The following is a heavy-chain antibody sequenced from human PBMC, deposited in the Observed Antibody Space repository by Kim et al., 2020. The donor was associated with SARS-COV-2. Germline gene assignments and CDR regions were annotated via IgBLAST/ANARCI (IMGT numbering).Heavy chain of an antibody. CDR3: AKDTGCSGGSCYSCDYY. Sequence: GGSLRLSCAASGFTFDDYAMHWVRQAPGKGLEWVSGISWNSGSIGYADSVKGRFTISRDNAKNSLYLQMNSLRAEDTALYYCAKDTGCSGGSCYSCDYY. V-gene: IGHV3-9*01. CDR1: GFTFDDYA. CDR2: ISWNSGSI. J-gene: IGHJ6*01. D-gene: IGHD2-15*01.